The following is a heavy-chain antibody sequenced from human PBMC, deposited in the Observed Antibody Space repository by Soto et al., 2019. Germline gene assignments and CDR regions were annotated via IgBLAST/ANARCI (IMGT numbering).Heavy chain of an antibody. V-gene: IGHV2-5*02. Sequence: QITLNESGPTVVRPTETLTLTCRFSGFSLTTSGVGVGWISQSPGKAPEWLALIYWDDDKRYRASLKRRLTITKDTSKHQVVMTVSALDPTDTATYYCAHRVLRTVFGLVTTTAIYFDFWGQGTPVAVSS. J-gene: IGHJ4*02. CDR1: GFSLTTSGVG. CDR3: AHRVLRTVFGLVTTTAIYFDF. CDR2: IYWDDDK. D-gene: IGHD3-3*01.